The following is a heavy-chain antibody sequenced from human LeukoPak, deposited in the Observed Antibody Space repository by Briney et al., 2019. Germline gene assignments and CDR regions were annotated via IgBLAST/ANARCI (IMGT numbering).Heavy chain of an antibody. J-gene: IGHJ4*02. Sequence: GGSLRLSCAASGFTFSGYSMNWVRRAPGKGLEWLSYISSTSGTIYYADSVKGRFTISRDNAKNSLYLQMNSLRDEDTAVYYCAVTFHGEWLFRKSFDYWGQGTLVTVSS. CDR2: ISSTSGTI. CDR1: GFTFSGYS. D-gene: IGHD6-19*01. V-gene: IGHV3-48*02. CDR3: AVTFHGEWLFRKSFDY.